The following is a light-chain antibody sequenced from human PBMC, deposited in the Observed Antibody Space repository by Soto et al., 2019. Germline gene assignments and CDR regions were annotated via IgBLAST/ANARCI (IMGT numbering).Light chain of an antibody. CDR1: QSVSSSY. V-gene: IGKV3-20*01. J-gene: IGKJ1*01. Sequence: EIVLTQSPGTLSLSPGERATLSCRASQSVSSSYLAWYQHKPGRAPRLLIDGTSSRATGIPDRFSGSGSGTDFTLTISRLEPEDLVVYYCQQYGSLVTFGQGTKVEI. CDR2: GTS. CDR3: QQYGSLVT.